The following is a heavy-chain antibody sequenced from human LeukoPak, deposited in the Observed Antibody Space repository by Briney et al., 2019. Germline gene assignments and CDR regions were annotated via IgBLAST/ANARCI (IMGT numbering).Heavy chain of an antibody. Sequence: PGGSLRLSCAASGFTFSSYSMNWVRQAPGKGLEWVSYISSSSSTIYYADSVKGRFTISRDNAKNSLYLQMNSLRAEDTAVYYCASFRRDGYKSDAFDIWGQGTMVTVSS. CDR3: ASFRRDGYKSDAFDI. J-gene: IGHJ3*02. CDR1: GFTFSSYS. D-gene: IGHD5-24*01. CDR2: ISSSSSTI. V-gene: IGHV3-48*01.